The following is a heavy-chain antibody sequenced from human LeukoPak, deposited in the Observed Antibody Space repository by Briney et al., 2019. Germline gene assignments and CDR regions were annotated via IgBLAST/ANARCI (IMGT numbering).Heavy chain of an antibody. J-gene: IGHJ4*02. Sequence: GGSLRLSCAASGFTSSSYGMHWVRQAPGKGLEWVAVISYDGSNRYYADSVKGRFTISRDNSKNTLYLQMNSLRAEDTAVYYCARDGAAAGLDYWGQGTLVTVSS. CDR1: GFTSSSYG. CDR3: ARDGAAAGLDY. V-gene: IGHV3-30*03. D-gene: IGHD6-13*01. CDR2: ISYDGSNR.